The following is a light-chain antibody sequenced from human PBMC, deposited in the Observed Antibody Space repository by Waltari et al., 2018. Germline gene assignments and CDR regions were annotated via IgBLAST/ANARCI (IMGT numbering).Light chain of an antibody. Sequence: DIKMTQSPSSLSASIGDRVTLTCRASQASSNYLAWYQQKPGKVPKRLIYAASTLQSGVPSRFSGSGSGTDFSLTISSLQPEDVATYYCQKYNSAPPFTFGPGTKVDIK. V-gene: IGKV1-27*01. J-gene: IGKJ3*01. CDR3: QKYNSAPPFT. CDR2: AAS. CDR1: QASSNY.